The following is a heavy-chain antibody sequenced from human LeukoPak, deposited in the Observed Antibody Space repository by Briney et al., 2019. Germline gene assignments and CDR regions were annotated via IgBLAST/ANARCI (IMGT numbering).Heavy chain of an antibody. CDR1: GYTLTRFY. Sequence: ASVKVSCKASGYTLTRFYMHWVRQAPGKGLEWMGGINASGGRTTYAQKFQGRVTMTGDTSTNTAYMELSSLRSEDTAVYYCVKDLIAAGSTTWFYYWGQGTLVTVS. J-gene: IGHJ4*02. CDR2: INASGGRT. CDR3: VKDLIAAGSTTWFYY. D-gene: IGHD6-13*01. V-gene: IGHV1-46*01.